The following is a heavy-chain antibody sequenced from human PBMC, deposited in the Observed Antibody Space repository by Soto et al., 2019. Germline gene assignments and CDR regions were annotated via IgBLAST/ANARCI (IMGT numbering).Heavy chain of an antibody. D-gene: IGHD5-12*01. CDR2: IYYSGST. J-gene: IGHJ6*02. CDR1: GCSISSSSYY. V-gene: IGHV4-39*01. CDR3: ASLHMGGVRRDGYNFNYYYYGMDV. Sequence: PSETLSLTCTVSGCSISSSSYYWGWIRQPPGKGLEWIGSIYYSGSTYYNPSLKSRVTISVDTSKNQFSLKLSSVTAADTAVYYCASLHMGGVRRDGYNFNYYYYGMDVWGQGTTVTVS.